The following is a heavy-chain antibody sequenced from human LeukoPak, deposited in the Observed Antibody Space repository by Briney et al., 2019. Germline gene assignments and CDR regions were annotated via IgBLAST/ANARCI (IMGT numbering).Heavy chain of an antibody. D-gene: IGHD2-15*01. V-gene: IGHV1-8*01. Sequence: GASVKVSCKASGYTFTSYDINWVRQAPGQGLEWMGWMNPNSGNTGYAQKFQGRVTMTRNTSISTAYMELSSLRSEDTAVYYCAKVVVVAATPSGFDPLGQGTLVTVS. CDR3: AKVVVVAATPSGFDP. CDR1: GYTFTSYD. J-gene: IGHJ5*02. CDR2: MNPNSGNT.